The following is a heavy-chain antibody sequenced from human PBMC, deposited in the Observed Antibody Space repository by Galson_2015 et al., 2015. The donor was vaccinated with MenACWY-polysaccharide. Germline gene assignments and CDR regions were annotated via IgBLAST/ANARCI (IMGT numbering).Heavy chain of an antibody. CDR2: IYTSGST. D-gene: IGHD3-22*01. CDR1: GGSISSYY. CDR3: ARGADYYDSSGYSDAFDI. Sequence: ETLSLTCTVSGGSISSYYWSWIRQPAGKGLEWIGRIYTSGSTNYNPPLKSRVTMSVDTSKNQFSLKLSSVTAADTAVYYCARGADYYDSSGYSDAFDIWGQGTMVTVSS. J-gene: IGHJ3*02. V-gene: IGHV4-4*07.